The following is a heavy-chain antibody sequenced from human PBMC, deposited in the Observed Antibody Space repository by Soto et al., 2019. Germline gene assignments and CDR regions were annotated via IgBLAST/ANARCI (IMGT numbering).Heavy chain of an antibody. CDR1: GGSVTSDEDY. CDR3: ATESGSTYGYFDH. CDR2: ISNSGST. Sequence: SETLSLTCTVSGGSVTSDEDYWTWIRQSPGKGLEWIGYISNSGSTGYNPSLKTRLSMSVDRSKNQFTLRLTPVTAADTAVYFCATESGSTYGYFDHWGQGTQVTVSS. J-gene: IGHJ4*02. V-gene: IGHV4-30-4*01. D-gene: IGHD5-18*01.